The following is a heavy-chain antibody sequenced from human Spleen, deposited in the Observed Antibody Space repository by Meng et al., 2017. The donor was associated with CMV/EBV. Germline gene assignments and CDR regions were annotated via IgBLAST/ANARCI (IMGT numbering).Heavy chain of an antibody. J-gene: IGHJ6*02. CDR3: AKDGPYQLLATYYYYGMDV. CDR1: GFPFSSYG. Sequence: GGSLRLSCAASGFPFSSYGMHWVRQAPGKGLEWVAVIWYDGSNKYYADSVKGRFTISRDNSKNTLYLQMNSLRDEDTAVYYCAKDGPYQLLATYYYYGMDVWGQGTTVTVSS. CDR2: IWYDGSNK. V-gene: IGHV3-33*06. D-gene: IGHD2-2*01.